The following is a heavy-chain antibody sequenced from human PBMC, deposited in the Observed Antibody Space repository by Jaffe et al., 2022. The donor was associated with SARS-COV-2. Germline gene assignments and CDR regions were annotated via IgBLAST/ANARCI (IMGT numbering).Heavy chain of an antibody. CDR1: AFTFSTYA. V-gene: IGHV3-23*01. CDR2: ISGSGDRT. Sequence: EVQLLESGGTLVQPGGSLTLSCAASAFTFSTYAMTWVRQAPGKGLEWVSAISGSGDRTYYADSVKGRFTISRDNSKNTLYLQMNSLRAEDTAVYYCAKFRDSSGPRGGFDIWGQGTLVTVSS. CDR3: AKFRDSSGPRGGFDI. D-gene: IGHD6-19*01. J-gene: IGHJ3*02.